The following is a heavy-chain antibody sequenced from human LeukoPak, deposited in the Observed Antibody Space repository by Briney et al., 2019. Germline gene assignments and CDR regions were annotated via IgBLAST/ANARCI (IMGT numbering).Heavy chain of an antibody. CDR2: ISSSRSTT. V-gene: IGHV3-48*01. J-gene: IGHJ3*02. D-gene: IGHD3-22*01. CDR3: ARDRGRSDSSGYYYPNAFDI. Sequence: GGSLRLSCAASGFTFSRYSMTWVRQAPGKGLEWISFISSSRSTTYYADSVKGRCTISRDNAKNSLYLQMNSLRAEDTAVYYCARDRGRSDSSGYYYPNAFDIWGQGTMVTVSS. CDR1: GFTFSRYS.